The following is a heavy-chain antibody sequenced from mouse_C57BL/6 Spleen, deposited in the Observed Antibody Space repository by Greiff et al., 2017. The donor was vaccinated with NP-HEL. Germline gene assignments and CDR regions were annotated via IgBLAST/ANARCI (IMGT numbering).Heavy chain of an antibody. Sequence: VQLQQSGAELVRPGTSVKVSCKASGYAFTNYLIEWVKQRPGQGLEWIGVINPGSGGTNYNEKFKGKATLTAGKSSSTAYMQLSSLTSEDSAVYFCAREGTTVVASFDYWGQGTTLTVSS. CDR2: INPGSGGT. CDR3: AREGTTVVASFDY. V-gene: IGHV1-54*01. CDR1: GYAFTNYL. J-gene: IGHJ2*01. D-gene: IGHD1-1*01.